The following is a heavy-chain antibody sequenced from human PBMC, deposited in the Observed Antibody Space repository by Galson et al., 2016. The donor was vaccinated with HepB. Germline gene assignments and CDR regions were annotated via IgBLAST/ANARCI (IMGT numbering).Heavy chain of an antibody. CDR1: GYYFTSYW. CDR3: ARRWGSSWTPFRNYFGMDV. V-gene: IGHV5-51*01. CDR2: IYPGDSHV. D-gene: IGHD6-13*01. Sequence: QSGAEVKKPGESLKISCEVSGYYFTSYWIAWVRQLPGKGLELMGIIYPGDSHVRYSPPFQGQVTISADKSINTAYLQWSSLTASDTAMYYCARRWGSSWTPFRNYFGMDVWGQGTTVTVSS. J-gene: IGHJ6*02.